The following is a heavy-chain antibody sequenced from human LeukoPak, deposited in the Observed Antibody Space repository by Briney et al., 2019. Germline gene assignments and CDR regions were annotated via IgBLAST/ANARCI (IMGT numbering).Heavy chain of an antibody. CDR3: ARDVHYYDSSGYYPPFDY. D-gene: IGHD3-22*01. V-gene: IGHV4-39*07. CDR1: GGSISSSSYY. Sequence: SETLSLTCTVSGGSISSSSYYWGWIRQPPGKGLEWIGSIYYSGSTYYNPSLKGRVTISVDTSKNQFSLKLSSVTAADTAVYYCARDVHYYDSSGYYPPFDYWGQGTLVTVSS. J-gene: IGHJ4*02. CDR2: IYYSGST.